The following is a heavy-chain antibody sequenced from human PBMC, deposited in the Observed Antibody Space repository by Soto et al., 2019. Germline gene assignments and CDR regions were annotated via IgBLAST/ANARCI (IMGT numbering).Heavy chain of an antibody. Sequence: PGWSLRLSCSASVFTFSNAWMSWFRQAPGKGLEWVGRIKSKTDGGTTDYAAPVKGRFTISRDDSKNTLYLQMNSLKTEDTAVYYCTTADWNYSFDYWGQGTLVTVS. CDR2: IKSKTDGGTT. J-gene: IGHJ4*02. V-gene: IGHV3-15*01. CDR1: VFTFSNAW. CDR3: TTADWNYSFDY. D-gene: IGHD1-7*01.